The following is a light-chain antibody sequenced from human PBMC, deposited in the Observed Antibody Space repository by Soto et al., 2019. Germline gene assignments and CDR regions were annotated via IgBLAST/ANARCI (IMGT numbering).Light chain of an antibody. V-gene: IGLV1-40*01. CDR2: NNN. Sequence: QSALTQPPSVGGAPGQRVTISCTGSGSNIGAGYDVHWYQQLPGTAPRLLIFNNNNRPSGVPDRFSGSKSGTSASLAITGLQADDEADYYCQSYDRSLSVLFGTGTKVTVL. CDR3: QSYDRSLSVL. CDR1: GSNIGAGYD. J-gene: IGLJ1*01.